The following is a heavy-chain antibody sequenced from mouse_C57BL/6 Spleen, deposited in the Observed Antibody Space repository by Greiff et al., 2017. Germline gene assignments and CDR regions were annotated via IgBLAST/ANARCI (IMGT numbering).Heavy chain of an antibody. V-gene: IGHV1-85*01. Sequence: VQLQQSGPELVQPGASVKLSCKASGFTFTSYDINWVKQRPGQGLEWIGWISPRDGSTKYNEKFKGKATLTVDTSSRTAYMELHSLTSEDSAVYFCERCTTGVATDWYFDGWGTGTTGTVAS. CDR2: ISPRDGST. D-gene: IGHD1-1*01. J-gene: IGHJ1*03. CDR3: ERCTTGVATDWYFDG. CDR1: GFTFTSYD.